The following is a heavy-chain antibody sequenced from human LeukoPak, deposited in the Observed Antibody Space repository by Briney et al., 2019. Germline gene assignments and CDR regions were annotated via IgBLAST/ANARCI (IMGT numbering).Heavy chain of an antibody. CDR2: ITGSGDTT. Sequence: GGSPRLSRAASGFIFRNYAMSWVRQAPGKGLQWVAAITGSGDTTYYGDSVMGRFTISRDNSKNTLYLEVNTLRAEDTAVYYCAKWGDYDILTGYYVSDFWGQGTLVTVSS. V-gene: IGHV3-23*01. CDR1: GFIFRNYA. CDR3: AKWGDYDILTGYYVSDF. J-gene: IGHJ4*02. D-gene: IGHD3-9*01.